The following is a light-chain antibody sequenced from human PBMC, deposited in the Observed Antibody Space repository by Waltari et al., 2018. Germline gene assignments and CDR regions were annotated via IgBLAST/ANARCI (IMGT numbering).Light chain of an antibody. CDR3: QTGGHGTWV. CDR1: RGHRGTI. V-gene: IGLV4-69*01. CDR2: VNSDGSH. Sequence: LVLTQSPSASASLGASVQLTCTLSRGHRGTIIACLQKQPEKGPRYLMKVNSDGSHTKGDEIPDRFSGSSSGAERYLTISSLQSEDEADYYCQTGGHGTWVFGGGTKLTVL. J-gene: IGLJ3*02.